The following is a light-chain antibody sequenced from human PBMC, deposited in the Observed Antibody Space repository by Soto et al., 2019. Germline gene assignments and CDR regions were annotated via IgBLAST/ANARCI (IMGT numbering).Light chain of an antibody. CDR1: RSISTN. J-gene: IGKJ4*01. V-gene: IGKV3-15*01. CDR2: GAS. CDR3: QPHNNWPVVT. Sequence: EMVLTQSPVTLSVSPGERITLSCRASRSISTNLAWYQQKPGQAPRLLIYGASTLATGVPPRFSGRGSGTEFTLTISSLQSEDFAVYYCQPHNNWPVVTFGGGTKVEIK.